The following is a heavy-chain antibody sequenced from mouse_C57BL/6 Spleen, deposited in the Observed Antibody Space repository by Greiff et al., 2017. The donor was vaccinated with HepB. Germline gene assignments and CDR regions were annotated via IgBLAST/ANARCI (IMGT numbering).Heavy chain of an antibody. Sequence: VQLKESGPGLAKPSQTLSLTCSVTGYSITSDYWNWIRKFPGNKLEYMGYISYSGSTYYNPSRKSRISITRDTAKNQYYSQLNSVTTEDTATYYCAATDLYAMDYWGQGTSVTVSS. V-gene: IGHV3-8*01. CDR3: AATDLYAMDY. D-gene: IGHD1-1*01. CDR1: GYSITSDY. CDR2: ISYSGST. J-gene: IGHJ4*01.